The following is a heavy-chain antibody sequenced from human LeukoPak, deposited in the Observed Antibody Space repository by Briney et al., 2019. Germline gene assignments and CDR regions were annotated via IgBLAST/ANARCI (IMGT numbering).Heavy chain of an antibody. CDR1: GGTFSSYA. Sequence: SVKVSCKASGGTFSSYAISWVRQAPGQGLEWMGGIIPIFGTANYAQKFQGRVTITTDESTSTAYMELSSLRSEDTAVYYCARLYCSSTSCYPLGAFHIWGQGTMVTVSS. CDR2: IIPIFGTA. V-gene: IGHV1-69*05. CDR3: ARLYCSSTSCYPLGAFHI. J-gene: IGHJ3*02. D-gene: IGHD2-2*01.